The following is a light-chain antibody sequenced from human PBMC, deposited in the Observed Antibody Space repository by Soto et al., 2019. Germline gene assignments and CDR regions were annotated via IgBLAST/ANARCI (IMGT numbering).Light chain of an antibody. CDR1: HDIRKF. V-gene: IGKV1-33*01. Sequence: DIQMTQSPSSLSASVGDRITISCQASHDIRKFLNWYQQKPGKAPRLLIYDASHLETGVPSRFSGGGSGTDFSFTISSLQPEDIAAYYCQQYDSVPNTFGQGTKLEI. CDR3: QQYDSVPNT. CDR2: DAS. J-gene: IGKJ2*01.